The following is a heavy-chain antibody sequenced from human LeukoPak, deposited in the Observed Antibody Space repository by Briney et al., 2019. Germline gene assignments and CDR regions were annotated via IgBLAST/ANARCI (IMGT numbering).Heavy chain of an antibody. CDR3: ASKVGTLYFDY. V-gene: IGHV4-34*01. CDR2: INHSGST. D-gene: IGHD1-26*01. J-gene: IGHJ4*02. CDR1: GGSFSGYY. Sequence: KPSETLSLTCAVYGGSFSGYYWSWIRQPPGKGLEWIGEINHSGSTNYNPSLKSRVTISVDTSKNQFSLKLSSVTAVDTAVYYCASKVGTLYFDYWGQGTLVTVSS.